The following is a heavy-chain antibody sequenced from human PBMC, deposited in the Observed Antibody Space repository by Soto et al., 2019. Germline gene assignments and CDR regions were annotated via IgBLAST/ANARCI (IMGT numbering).Heavy chain of an antibody. J-gene: IGHJ4*02. CDR2: IYPGDSDT. D-gene: IGHD3-22*01. V-gene: IGHV5-51*01. Sequence: PGESLKISCKGSGYSFTSYWIGWVRQMPGKGLEWMGIIYPGDSDTRYSPSFQGQVTISADKSISTAYLQWSSLKASDTAMYYCARSRAYYYDSSGYFFDYWGQGTLGTVSS. CDR3: ARSRAYYYDSSGYFFDY. CDR1: GYSFTSYW.